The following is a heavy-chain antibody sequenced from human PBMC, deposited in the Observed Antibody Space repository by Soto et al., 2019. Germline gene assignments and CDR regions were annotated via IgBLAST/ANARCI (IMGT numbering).Heavy chain of an antibody. CDR2: IIPIFGTA. J-gene: IGHJ6*02. V-gene: IGHV1-69*13. CDR1: GCTFSSYA. D-gene: IGHD2-2*01. CDR3: AREGIVVVPAVIRPYYYYYGMDV. Sequence: SVTVSCKASGCTFSSYAISWVRQAPGQGLEWMGGIIPIFGTANYAQKFQGRVTITADESTSTAYMELSSLRSEDTAVYYCAREGIVVVPAVIRPYYYYYGMDVWGQGTTVTVSS.